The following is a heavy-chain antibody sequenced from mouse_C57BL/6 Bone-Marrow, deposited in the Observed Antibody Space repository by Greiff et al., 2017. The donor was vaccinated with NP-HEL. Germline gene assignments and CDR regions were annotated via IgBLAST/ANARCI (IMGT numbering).Heavy chain of an antibody. Sequence: QVQLKQSGPELVKPGASVKISCKASGYAFSSSWMNWVKQSPGKGLEWIGRIYPGDGDTNYNGKFKGKATLTADKSSSTAYMQLSSLTSEDTAVYFSATLVPNYWGKGTTVTVSS. V-gene: IGHV1-82*01. CDR2: IYPGDGDT. CDR3: ATLVPNY. CDR1: GYAFSSSW. J-gene: IGHJ2*01.